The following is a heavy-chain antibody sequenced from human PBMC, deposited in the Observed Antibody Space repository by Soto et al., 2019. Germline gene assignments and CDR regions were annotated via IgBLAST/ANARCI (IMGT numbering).Heavy chain of an antibody. D-gene: IGHD2-15*01. CDR3: AREFACSGGSCYTGVYEH. V-gene: IGHV1-69*01. Sequence: QVHLVQSGAEVQKPGSSLKLSCKAPGGTFSTYAFTWVRQAPGQGLEWLGGLVPIFDAGNYAPGYQGRVTITADDSTDAVYMELSGLTSDDTAVYFCAREFACSGGSCYTGVYEHWGQGTLVTVSS. J-gene: IGHJ4*02. CDR2: LVPIFDAG. CDR1: GGTFSTYA.